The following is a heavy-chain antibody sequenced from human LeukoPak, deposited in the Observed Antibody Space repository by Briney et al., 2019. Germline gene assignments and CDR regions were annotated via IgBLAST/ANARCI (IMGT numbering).Heavy chain of an antibody. J-gene: IGHJ3*02. Sequence: SETLSLTCTVSGYSISSDYYCGWIRQPPGKGLEWIGYIYTSGSTNYNPSLKSRVTISVDTSKNQFSLKLSSVTAADTAVYYCARLNYYDSSGYLDAFDIWGQGTMVTVSS. V-gene: IGHV4-4*09. D-gene: IGHD3-22*01. CDR1: GYSISSDYY. CDR3: ARLNYYDSSGYLDAFDI. CDR2: IYTSGST.